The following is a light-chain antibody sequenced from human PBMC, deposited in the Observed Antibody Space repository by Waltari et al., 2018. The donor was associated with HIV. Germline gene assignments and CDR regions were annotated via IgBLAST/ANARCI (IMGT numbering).Light chain of an antibody. J-gene: IGKJ2*01. Sequence: DIQMAQSPSSLSASVGNRVTITCRASQDIRGSLAWYQFKPGQAPELLVFGISMLESGVPPRLSGSGSRTTYTLTISSLQPEDSATYYCQQYYTVPYTFGQGTNLEI. CDR1: QDIRGS. V-gene: IGKV1-NL1*01. CDR3: QQYYTVPYT. CDR2: GIS.